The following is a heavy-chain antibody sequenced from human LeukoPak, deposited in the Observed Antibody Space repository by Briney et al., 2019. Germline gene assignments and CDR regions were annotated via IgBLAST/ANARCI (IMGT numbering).Heavy chain of an antibody. V-gene: IGHV4-34*01. CDR2: INHSGST. Sequence: PSETLSLTCAVYGGSFSGYYWSWIRQPPGKGLEWIGEINHSGSTNYNPSPKSRVTISVDTSKNQFSLKLSSVTAADTAVYYCARGGRGRRDGYNVLHLNYFDYWGQGTLVTVSS. D-gene: IGHD5-24*01. CDR3: ARGGRGRRDGYNVLHLNYFDY. J-gene: IGHJ4*02. CDR1: GGSFSGYY.